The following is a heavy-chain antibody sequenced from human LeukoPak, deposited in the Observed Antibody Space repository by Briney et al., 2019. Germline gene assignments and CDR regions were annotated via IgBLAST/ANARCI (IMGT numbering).Heavy chain of an antibody. CDR2: IKEEGSEK. D-gene: IGHD5-12*01. CDR3: ATEGSGYELDY. Sequence: WGSLRLSCAASGFTFSSYWMSWVRPAPGTGREWVANIKEEGSEKYLVGSVKGRLTISRDNANNSMYMQRNSLRGEYTAVYYCATEGSGYELDYWSQGRLVTVSS. V-gene: IGHV3-7*02. CDR1: GFTFSSYW. J-gene: IGHJ4*02.